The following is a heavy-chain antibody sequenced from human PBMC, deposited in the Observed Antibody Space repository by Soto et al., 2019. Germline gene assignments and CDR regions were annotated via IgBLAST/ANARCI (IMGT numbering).Heavy chain of an antibody. J-gene: IGHJ3*02. V-gene: IGHV3-7*01. CDR1: GFTFSRYW. CDR2: IKQDGTEK. D-gene: IGHD5-18*01. CDR3: ARGDTTMIPGMDSFDI. Sequence: GGSLRLSGAASGFTFSRYWINWVRQAPWKGLEWVANIKQDGTEKNYVDSVKGRFTISRDNARNSLYLQMDSLRAEDTAVYFCARGDTTMIPGMDSFDIWGQGTMVTVSS.